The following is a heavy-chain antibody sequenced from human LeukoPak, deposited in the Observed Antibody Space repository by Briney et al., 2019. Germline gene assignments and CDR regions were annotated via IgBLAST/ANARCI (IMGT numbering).Heavy chain of an antibody. CDR3: ARRDSSGYYYAPFDY. D-gene: IGHD3-22*01. J-gene: IGHJ4*02. CDR2: ISYDGSNK. Sequence: PGRSLRLSCAASGFTFSSYAMHWVRQAPGKGLEWVAVISYDGSNKYYADSVEGRFTISRDNSKNTLYLQMNSLRAEDTAVYYCARRDSSGYYYAPFDYWGQGTLVTVSS. V-gene: IGHV3-30-3*01. CDR1: GFTFSSYA.